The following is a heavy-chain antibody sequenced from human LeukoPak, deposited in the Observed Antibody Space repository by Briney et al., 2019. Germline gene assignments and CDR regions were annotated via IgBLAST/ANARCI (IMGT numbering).Heavy chain of an antibody. CDR1: GGSITRNSYY. J-gene: IGHJ4*02. V-gene: IGHV4-39*07. D-gene: IGHD6-6*01. CDR3: ARLSPYSSSPNFDY. CDR2: ITYSGST. Sequence: SETLSLTCTVSGGSITRNSYYWGWIRQPPGKELEWIGSITYSGSTYYNPSLKRRVTISIDTSKNQFSLKLSSVTAADTAVYYCARLSPYSSSPNFDYWGQGTLVTVSS.